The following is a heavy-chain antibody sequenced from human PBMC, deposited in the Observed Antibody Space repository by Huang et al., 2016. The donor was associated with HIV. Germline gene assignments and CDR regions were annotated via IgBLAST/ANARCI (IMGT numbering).Heavy chain of an antibody. V-gene: IGHV3-30*18. CDR2: ISHEGSDK. CDR1: GFTFSNYG. CDR3: AKDQELSSVTGTPAGIFDF. J-gene: IGHJ4*02. Sequence: QVHLVESGGGVVQPGRSLRLSCAASGFTFSNYGMYWVRQAPGKGLEWVARISHEGSDKYYGDSGKGRFIISRDNSRKMVYLQMNSLRPEDTAVYYCAKDQELSSVTGTPAGIFDFWGQGTLVTVSS. D-gene: IGHD6-19*01.